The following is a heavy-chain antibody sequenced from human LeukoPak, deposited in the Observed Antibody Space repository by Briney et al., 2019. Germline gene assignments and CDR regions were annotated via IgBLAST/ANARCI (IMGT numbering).Heavy chain of an antibody. J-gene: IGHJ4*02. CDR2: INHSGST. V-gene: IGHV4-34*01. D-gene: IGHD2-2*01. CDR1: GGSFSNYY. Sequence: SETLSLTCAVYGGSFSNYYWSWVRQPPGKGLEWIGEINHSGSTTYNPSLKSRATISIDTSKNQFSLKLSSVTAADTAVYYCARPSTRRRGQPPEFAYWGQGTLVTVSS. CDR3: ARPSTRRRGQPPEFAY.